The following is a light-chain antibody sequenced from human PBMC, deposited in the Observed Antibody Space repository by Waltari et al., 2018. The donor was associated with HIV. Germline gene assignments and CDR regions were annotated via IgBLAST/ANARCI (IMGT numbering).Light chain of an antibody. CDR3: QQTYSRRT. J-gene: IGKJ2*01. V-gene: IGKV1-39*01. CDR1: QNIERY. Sequence: DIQVTQTPSSLSVSVGDRVNITCRASQNIERYLNWYQQKPGKVPKLLIYTISTLQSGVPSRFSGSASGTVFTLTIDSLQPEDFATYYCQQTYSRRTFGWGTKLQIK. CDR2: TIS.